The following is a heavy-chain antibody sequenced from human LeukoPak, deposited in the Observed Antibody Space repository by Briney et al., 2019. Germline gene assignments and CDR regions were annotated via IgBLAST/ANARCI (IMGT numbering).Heavy chain of an antibody. CDR3: ARDTRPHYGSGSYHFDY. V-gene: IGHV1-3*03. D-gene: IGHD3-10*01. J-gene: IGHJ4*02. CDR1: GYTFTSYA. CDR2: INAGNGNT. Sequence: ASVKVSCKASGYTFTSYAMHWVRQAPGQRLEWMGWINAGNGNTKYSQEFQGRVTMTRDMSTSTVYMELSSLRSEDTAVYYCARDTRPHYGSGSYHFDYWGQGTLVTVSS.